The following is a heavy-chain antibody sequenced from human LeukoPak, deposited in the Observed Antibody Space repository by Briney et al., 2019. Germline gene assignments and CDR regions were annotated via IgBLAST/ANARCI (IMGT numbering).Heavy chain of an antibody. CDR3: ARASRGTIFGVVRGNQNSQRYGMDV. CDR1: GFTFSSYA. V-gene: IGHV3-23*01. CDR2: ISGSGGST. D-gene: IGHD3-3*01. Sequence: PGGSLRLSCAASGFTFSSYAMSWVRQAPGKGLEWVSAISGSGGSTYYADSVKGRFTISRDNSKNTLYLQMNSLRAEDTAVYYCARASRGTIFGVVRGNQNSQRYGMDVWGQGTTVTVSS. J-gene: IGHJ6*02.